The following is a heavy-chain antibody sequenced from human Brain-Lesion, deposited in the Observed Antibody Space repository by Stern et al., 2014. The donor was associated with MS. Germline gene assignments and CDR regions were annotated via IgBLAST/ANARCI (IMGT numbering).Heavy chain of an antibody. CDR3: VTGFSSGYFEYYFEH. Sequence: EVQLLESGGRLVEPGGSLRLSCAASGFTLSDAWMTWVRQAAGKGLEWVGRIKSKADGGTTVYAAPVKGRFTISRDDSKDSLYLQMNSLKTEDTAVYYCVTGFSSGYFEYYFEHWGQGTQVTVSS. CDR1: GFTLSDAW. CDR2: IKSKADGGTT. D-gene: IGHD3-3*01. V-gene: IGHV3-15*01. J-gene: IGHJ4*02.